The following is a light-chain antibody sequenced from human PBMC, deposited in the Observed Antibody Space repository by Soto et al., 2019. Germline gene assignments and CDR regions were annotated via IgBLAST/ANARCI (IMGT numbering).Light chain of an antibody. CDR1: SSNIGDNY. CDR2: DND. J-gene: IGLJ7*01. Sequence: QSELTQPPSVSAAAGQTVTISCSGSSSNIGDNYVSWYQQVPGTAPKLFIYDNDQRSSGTPDRFSAYKSGTSATLGITGLQTGDEADYYCGTWDSSLSVAVFGGGTQLTVL. CDR3: GTWDSSLSVAV. V-gene: IGLV1-51*01.